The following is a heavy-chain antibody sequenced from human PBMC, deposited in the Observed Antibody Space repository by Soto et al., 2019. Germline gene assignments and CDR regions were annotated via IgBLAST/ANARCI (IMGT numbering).Heavy chain of an antibody. CDR2: IYYSGST. CDR1: GGSISSGGYY. D-gene: IGHD4-4*01. V-gene: IGHV4-31*03. J-gene: IGHJ6*02. CDR3: ARDDYSNYYGMDV. Sequence: KPSETLSLTCTVSGGSISSGGYYWSWIRQHPGKGLEWIGYIYYSGSTYFNPSLKSRLTISVDTSKNQFSLKLSSVTAADTAVYYCARDDYSNYYGMDVWGQGTTVTVSS.